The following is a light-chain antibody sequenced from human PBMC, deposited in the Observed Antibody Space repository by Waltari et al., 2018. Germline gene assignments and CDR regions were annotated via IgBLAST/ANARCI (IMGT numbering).Light chain of an antibody. CDR3: QQRTNWPGVT. Sequence: IVLTQSPATLSLSPGERAILPCRASQSVSGSLAWYQQKPGQAPRRLIFDASKRASGIPARFSGSWSGTDFTLTISGLESEDFAVYFCQQRTNWPGVTFGGGTKVEIK. V-gene: IGKV3-11*01. CDR2: DAS. CDR1: QSVSGS. J-gene: IGKJ4*01.